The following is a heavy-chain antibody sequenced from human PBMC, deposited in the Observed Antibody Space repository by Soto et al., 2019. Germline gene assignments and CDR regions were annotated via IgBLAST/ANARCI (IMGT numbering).Heavy chain of an antibody. J-gene: IGHJ4*02. CDR3: ARGVASTGFGN. CDR1: GYTFTSYA. Sequence: GASVKVSCTASGYTFTSYAMHWVRQAPGQRLEWMGWINAGNGNTKYSQKFQGRVTITRDTSASTAYMELSSLRSEDTAVYYCARGVASTGFGNWGQGTLVTVSS. CDR2: INAGNGNT. D-gene: IGHD3-3*01. V-gene: IGHV1-3*01.